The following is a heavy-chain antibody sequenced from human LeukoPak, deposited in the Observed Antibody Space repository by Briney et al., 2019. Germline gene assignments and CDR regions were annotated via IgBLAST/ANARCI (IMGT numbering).Heavy chain of an antibody. CDR1: GYSFTSYW. CDR3: ARHIVVVIAMGPPDY. J-gene: IGHJ4*02. CDR2: IYPGDSDT. V-gene: IGHV5-51*01. D-gene: IGHD2-21*01. Sequence: GESLQISCKGSGYSFTSYWIGWVRQMPGKGLEWMGIIYPGDSDTRYSPSFQGQVTISADKSISTAYLQWSSLKASDTAMYYCARHIVVVIAMGPPDYWGQGTLVTVSS.